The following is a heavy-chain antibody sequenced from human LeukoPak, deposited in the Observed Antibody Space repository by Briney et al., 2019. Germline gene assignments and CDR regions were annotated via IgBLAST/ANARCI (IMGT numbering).Heavy chain of an antibody. CDR2: IIPIFGTA. V-gene: IGHV1-69*05. CDR1: GYTFTSYD. J-gene: IGHJ6*03. CDR3: ARDKQLRGYYYYMDV. Sequence: SVKVSCKASGYTFTSYDINWVRQAPGQGLEWMGGIIPIFGTANYAQKFQGRVTITTDESTSTAYMELSSLRSEDTAVYYCARDKQLRGYYYYMDVWGKGTTVTVSS. D-gene: IGHD6-6*01.